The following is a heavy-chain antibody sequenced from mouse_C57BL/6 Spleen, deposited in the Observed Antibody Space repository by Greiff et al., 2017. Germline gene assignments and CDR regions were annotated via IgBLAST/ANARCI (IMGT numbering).Heavy chain of an antibody. D-gene: IGHD1-1*01. V-gene: IGHV1-15*01. Sequence: VQLQQSGAELVRPGASVTLSCKASGYTFTDYEMHWVKQTPVHGLAWIGAIDTETGGTASNQKFKGKAILTADKSSSTAYMELRSLTSEDSAVYYCTRRGTYYGSSPSCADWGQGTLVTVSA. CDR3: TRRGTYYGSSPSCAD. CDR2: IDTETGGT. CDR1: GYTFTDYE. J-gene: IGHJ3*01.